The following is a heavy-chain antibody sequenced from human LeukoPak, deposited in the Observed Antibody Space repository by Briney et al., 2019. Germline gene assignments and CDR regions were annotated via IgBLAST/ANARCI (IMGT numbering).Heavy chain of an antibody. CDR2: ISYDGSNK. V-gene: IGHV3-30*18. Sequence: GGSLRLSCAASGFTFSSYSMNWVRQAPGKGLEWVAVISYDGSNKYYADSVKGRFTISRDNSKNTLYLQMNSLRAEDTAVYYCANSGQQLVSFDYWGQGTLVTVSS. J-gene: IGHJ4*02. CDR1: GFTFSSYS. CDR3: ANSGQQLVSFDY. D-gene: IGHD6-13*01.